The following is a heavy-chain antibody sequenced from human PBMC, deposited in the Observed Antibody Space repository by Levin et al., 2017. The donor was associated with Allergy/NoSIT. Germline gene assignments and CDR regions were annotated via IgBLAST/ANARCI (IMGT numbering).Heavy chain of an antibody. CDR1: GFTFSSYG. V-gene: IGHV3-33*01. CDR3: ARVLRFYYYYYMDV. D-gene: IGHD5-12*01. Sequence: GGSLRLSCAASGFTFSSYGMHWVRQAPGKRLEWVAVIWDDGYKKYYADSVKGRFTISRDNSKNTLYLQMNSLRAEDTAVYYCARVLRFYYYYYMDVWGKGTTVTVSS. CDR2: IWDDGYKK. J-gene: IGHJ6*03.